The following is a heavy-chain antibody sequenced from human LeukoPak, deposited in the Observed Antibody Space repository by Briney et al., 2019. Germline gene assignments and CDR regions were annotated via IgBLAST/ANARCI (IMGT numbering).Heavy chain of an antibody. CDR3: ARDANGVLGDY. CDR2: ISVYSGNT. CDR1: GYTFSSYG. D-gene: IGHD2-8*01. V-gene: IGHV1-18*01. J-gene: IGHJ4*02. Sequence: GASVKVSCKASGYTFSSYGVSWVRLAPGQGLEWMGWISVYSGNTNYAQRFQGRVTMTTDTSTTTAYMELRSLRSDDTAVYYCARDANGVLGDYWGQGTLVTVSS.